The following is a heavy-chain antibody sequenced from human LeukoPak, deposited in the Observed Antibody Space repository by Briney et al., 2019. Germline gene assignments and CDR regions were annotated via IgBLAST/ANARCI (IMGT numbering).Heavy chain of an antibody. J-gene: IGHJ6*02. Sequence: SWGSLRLSCAASGVSVSNNYVSWVRQAPGKGLEWVSTINRHGPTFHADSVKRRFTISRDNSRNTLYLQMNSLRAEDTAVYYCGRGGYDMYDWGQGTTVSVSS. V-gene: IGHV3-66*01. D-gene: IGHD2-2*01. CDR1: GVSVSNNY. CDR2: INRHGPT. CDR3: GRGGYDMYD.